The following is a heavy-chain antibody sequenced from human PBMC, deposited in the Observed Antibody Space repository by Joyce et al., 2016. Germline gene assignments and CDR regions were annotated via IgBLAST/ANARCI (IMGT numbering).Heavy chain of an antibody. D-gene: IGHD6-19*01. V-gene: IGHV5-51*01. CDR3: ARRLVGFYETSGWIFDY. CDR1: GYNFNNYW. CDR2: IYGGDSET. J-gene: IGHJ4*02. Sequence: DVQLLQSGAEVKKTGESLKISCKGSGYNFNNYWIGWVREMPGKGLEWIGIIYGGDSETRYSPSFQGQVTISADKSISTAYLQWSSLKASDSAIYYCARRLVGFYETSGWIFDYWGQGIQVTVS.